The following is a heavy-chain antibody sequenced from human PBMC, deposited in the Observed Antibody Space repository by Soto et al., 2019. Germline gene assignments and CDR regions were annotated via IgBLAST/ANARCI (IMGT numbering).Heavy chain of an antibody. CDR1: GYTFTTYY. CDR2: INPNTGAT. J-gene: IGHJ4*02. D-gene: IGHD4-17*01. CDR3: ARSVTTHLAADF. Sequence: GASVKVSCKASGYTFTTYYINWVRQAPGQGLEWMGWINPNTGATNYAQKFQGWVTLTRDTSVTTAYMEVSRLTSSDTAVYFCARSVTTHLAADFWGQGTLVTVSS. V-gene: IGHV1-2*04.